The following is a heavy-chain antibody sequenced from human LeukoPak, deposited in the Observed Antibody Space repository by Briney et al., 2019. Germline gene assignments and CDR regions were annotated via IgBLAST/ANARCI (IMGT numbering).Heavy chain of an antibody. CDR3: ATAGNYRFDY. Sequence: GGSLSLSCAASGFIFSNYWVRWVRQAPGKGLVGVSRINPDGSTINYADSVKGRFTISRDNAKNTLYLQMNSLRAEDTAVYYCATAGNYRFDYWGQGTLVTVSS. CDR2: INPDGSTI. V-gene: IGHV3-74*01. CDR1: GFIFSNYW. D-gene: IGHD1-7*01. J-gene: IGHJ4*02.